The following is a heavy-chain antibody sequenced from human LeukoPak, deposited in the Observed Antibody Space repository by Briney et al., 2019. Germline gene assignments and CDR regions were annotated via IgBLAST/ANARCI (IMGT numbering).Heavy chain of an antibody. CDR2: ISGSGDST. Sequence: GGSLRLSCAASGFTFSTYALSWVRQAPGKGLEWVSAISGSGDSTYYADSVRGRFTISRDNSKNTLYVQMNSLRAEDTAVYYCAKGIAAAGTFDYWGQGTLVTVSS. V-gene: IGHV3-23*01. CDR1: GFTFSTYA. CDR3: AKGIAAAGTFDY. J-gene: IGHJ4*02. D-gene: IGHD6-13*01.